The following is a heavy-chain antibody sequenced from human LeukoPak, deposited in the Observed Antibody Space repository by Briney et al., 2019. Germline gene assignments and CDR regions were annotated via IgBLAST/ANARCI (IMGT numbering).Heavy chain of an antibody. CDR1: GFTFSDYY. D-gene: IGHD3-22*01. V-gene: IGHV3-11*01. CDR3: ARDLSTESYYYDSSGTVDY. J-gene: IGHJ4*02. Sequence: GGSLRLSCAASGFTFSDYYMSWIRQAPGKGLEWVSYISSSGSTIYYADSVKGRFTISRDNAKNSLYLQMNSLRAEDTAVYYCARDLSTESYYYDSSGTVDYWAREPWSPSPQ. CDR2: ISSSGSTI.